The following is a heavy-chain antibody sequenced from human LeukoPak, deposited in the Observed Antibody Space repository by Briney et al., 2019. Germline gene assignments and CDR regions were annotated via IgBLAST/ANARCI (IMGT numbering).Heavy chain of an antibody. CDR1: GYTFTSYG. V-gene: IGHV1-18*01. CDR3: ARSPRGPNPLLYFEYGMDV. CDR2: ISAYNGNT. J-gene: IGHJ6*02. D-gene: IGHD3-3*01. Sequence: ASVKVSCKASGYTFTSYGISWVRQAPGQGLEWMGWISAYNGNTNYAQKLQGRVTMTTDTSTSTAYMELRSLRSDDTAVYYCARSPRGPNPLLYFEYGMDVWGQGTTVTVSS.